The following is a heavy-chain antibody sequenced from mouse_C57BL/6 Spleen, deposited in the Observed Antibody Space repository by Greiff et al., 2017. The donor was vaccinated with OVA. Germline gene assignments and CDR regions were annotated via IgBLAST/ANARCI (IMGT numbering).Heavy chain of an antibody. Sequence: EVQRVESGGGLVQPGGSLKLSCAASGFTFSDYYMYWVRQTPEKRLEWVAYISNGGGSTYYPDTVKGRFTISRDNAKNTLYLQMSRLKSEDTAMYYCARHYYGSRGYFDVWGTGTTVTVSS. V-gene: IGHV5-12*01. CDR2: ISNGGGST. J-gene: IGHJ1*03. D-gene: IGHD1-1*01. CDR3: ARHYYGSRGYFDV. CDR1: GFTFSDYY.